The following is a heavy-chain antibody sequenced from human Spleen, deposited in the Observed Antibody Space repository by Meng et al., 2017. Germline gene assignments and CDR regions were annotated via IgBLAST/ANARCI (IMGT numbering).Heavy chain of an antibody. V-gene: IGHV1-2*02. CDR1: GYTFTGYY. D-gene: IGHD6-19*01. CDR2: INPNSGGT. J-gene: IGHJ6*02. CDR3: ARDRIAVAGIAEDYYYYYGMDV. Sequence: ASVKVSCKASGYTFTGYYMHWVRQAPGQGLEWMGWINPNSGGTNYAQKFQGRVTMTRDTSISTAYMELSRLRSDDTAVYYCARDRIAVAGIAEDYYYYYGMDVWGQGTTVTVSS.